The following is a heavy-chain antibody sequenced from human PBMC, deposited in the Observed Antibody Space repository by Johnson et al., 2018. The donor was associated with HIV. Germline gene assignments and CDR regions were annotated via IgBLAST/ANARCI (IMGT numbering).Heavy chain of an antibody. CDR2: IGTAGDT. Sequence: VQLVESGGGLVQPGGSLRLSCAASGFTFTNYDMHWVRQPTGYGLEWVSAIGTAGDTYYPGSVKGRFTISRENAKNSLYLQMNSLRAGDTAVYYCARGSGYCSGGSCKGAVAFDIWGQGTMVTVSS. CDR1: GFTFTNYD. V-gene: IGHV3-13*01. CDR3: ARGSGYCSGGSCKGAVAFDI. D-gene: IGHD2-15*01. J-gene: IGHJ3*02.